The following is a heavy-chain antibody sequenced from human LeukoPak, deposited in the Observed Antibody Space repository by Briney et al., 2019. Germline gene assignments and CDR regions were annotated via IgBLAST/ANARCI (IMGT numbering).Heavy chain of an antibody. CDR1: RFTLSSNY. CDR2: IYSGGSP. J-gene: IGHJ4*02. CDR3: ATGEGMVGEDGVDY. Sequence: QAGGSLRLSCAASRFTLSSNYMSWVRQAPGKGLEWVSDIYSGGSPYYADSVKGRFTISRDNSKNTLYLHMNSLRAEDTAVYFCATGEGMVGEDGVDYWGQGTLVTVSS. D-gene: IGHD3-10*01. V-gene: IGHV3-66*01.